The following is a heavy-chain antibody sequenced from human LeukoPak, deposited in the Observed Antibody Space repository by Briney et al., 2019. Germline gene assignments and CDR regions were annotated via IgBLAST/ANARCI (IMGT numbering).Heavy chain of an antibody. J-gene: IGHJ4*02. Sequence: NRGESLKISCKGSGYSFTSYLIGWVRQMPEKGLEWMGIIYPGDSDTRYSPSFQGQVTISADKSISTAYLQWSSLKASDTAMYYCARYYCSSTTCKYYFDSWGQGTLVTVSS. CDR2: IYPGDSDT. V-gene: IGHV5-51*01. CDR3: ARYYCSSTTCKYYFDS. D-gene: IGHD2-2*01. CDR1: GYSFTSYL.